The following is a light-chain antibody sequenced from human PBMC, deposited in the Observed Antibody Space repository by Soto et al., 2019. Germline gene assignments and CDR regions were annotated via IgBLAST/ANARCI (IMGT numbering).Light chain of an antibody. CDR2: GAS. CDR3: QQYGSSLFT. Sequence: EIVLTQSPGTLSLSPGERATLSCRASQSVSSSYLAWYQQKPGQAPRLLIYGASSRATGIPDRFSGSGSGTACTLTISRLEPADFAVYYCQQYGSSLFTFGPGTKVDIK. J-gene: IGKJ3*01. V-gene: IGKV3-20*01. CDR1: QSVSSSY.